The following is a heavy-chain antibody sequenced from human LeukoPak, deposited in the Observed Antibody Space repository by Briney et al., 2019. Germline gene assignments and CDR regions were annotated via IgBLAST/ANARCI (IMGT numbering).Heavy chain of an antibody. CDR2: IYPGDSDT. CDR1: GYSFTSYW. D-gene: IGHD3-22*01. V-gene: IGHV5-51*01. J-gene: IGHJ6*02. CDR3: ARVGSGSYDSSGYLHYYYYGMDV. Sequence: GESLKISCKGSGYSFTSYWIGWVRQMPGKGLEWMGIIYPGDSDTRYSPSFQGQVTISADKSISTAYLQWSSLKASDTAMYYCARVGSGSYDSSGYLHYYYYGMDVWGQGTTVTVSS.